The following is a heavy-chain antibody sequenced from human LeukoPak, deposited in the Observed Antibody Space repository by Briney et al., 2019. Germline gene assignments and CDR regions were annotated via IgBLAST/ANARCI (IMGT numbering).Heavy chain of an antibody. D-gene: IGHD1-7*01. CDR1: GGTFSSYT. Sequence: AASVKVSCKASGGTFSSYTISWVRQAPGQGLEWMGRIIPILGIANCAQKFQGRVTITTDESTSTAYMELSSLRSEDTAVYYCARVGPGPNWNYGLDYYMDVWGKGTTVTVSS. CDR3: ARVGPGPNWNYGLDYYMDV. J-gene: IGHJ6*03. CDR2: IIPILGIA. V-gene: IGHV1-69*16.